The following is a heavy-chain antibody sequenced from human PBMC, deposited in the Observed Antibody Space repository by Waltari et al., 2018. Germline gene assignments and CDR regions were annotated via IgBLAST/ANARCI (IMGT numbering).Heavy chain of an antibody. CDR3: ARGGLTIFAVLAS. V-gene: IGHV3-7*01. Sequence: EVQLVESGGGLVQPGGSLRLSCAASGFTFTNCWMSWVRQAPGKGLELVANIEQDGSQKEYVDSVNGRFTISRDNAKNSLYLEMKSLRVEDTAVYYCARGGLTIFAVLASWGQGTLVTVSS. CDR2: IEQDGSQK. J-gene: IGHJ4*02. CDR1: GFTFTNCW. D-gene: IGHD3-3*01.